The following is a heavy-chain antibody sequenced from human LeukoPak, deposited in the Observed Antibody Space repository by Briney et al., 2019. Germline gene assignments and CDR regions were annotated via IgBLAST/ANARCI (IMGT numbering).Heavy chain of an antibody. J-gene: IGHJ2*01. CDR3: ARGGSPSRSDWYFDL. CDR1: GGSISSYY. CDR2: IYYSGST. Sequence: PSETLSLTCTVSGGSISSYYWSWIRQPPGKGLEWIGYIYYSGSTNYNPSLKSRVTISVDTSKNQFSLKLSSVTAADTAVYYCARGGSPSRSDWYFDLWGRGTLVTVSS. V-gene: IGHV4-59*01. D-gene: IGHD5-12*01.